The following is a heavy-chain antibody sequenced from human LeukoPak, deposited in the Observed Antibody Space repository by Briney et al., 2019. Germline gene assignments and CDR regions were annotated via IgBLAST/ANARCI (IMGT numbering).Heavy chain of an antibody. CDR2: IYYSGST. D-gene: IGHD1-26*01. Sequence: PSETLSLTCTVSGGSISSYYWSWIRQPPGKGLEWIGYIYYSGSTNYNPSLKSRVTISVDTSKNQFSLKLSSVTAADTAVYYCARSEWELTTFRHWGQGTLVTVSS. J-gene: IGHJ1*01. CDR1: GGSISSYY. V-gene: IGHV4-59*08. CDR3: ARSEWELTTFRH.